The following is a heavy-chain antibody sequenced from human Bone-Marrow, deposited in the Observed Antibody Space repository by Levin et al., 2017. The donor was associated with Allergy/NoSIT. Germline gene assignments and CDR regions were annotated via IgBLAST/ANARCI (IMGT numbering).Heavy chain of an antibody. J-gene: IGHJ6*03. CDR3: ATPPGDYYYNYMDV. Sequence: PGGSLRLSCAASGFTFSEYYMSWIRQAPGKGLEWISYISSSGSTRYYADSVKGRFTISRDNAKNSLYLQMDSLRAEDTAVYYCATPPGDYYYNYMDVWGKGTTVTVSS. CDR2: ISSSGSTR. D-gene: IGHD2-8*02. CDR1: GFTFSEYY. V-gene: IGHV3-11*01.